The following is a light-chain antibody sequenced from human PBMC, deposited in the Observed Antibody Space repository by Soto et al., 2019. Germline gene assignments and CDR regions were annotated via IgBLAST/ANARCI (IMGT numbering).Light chain of an antibody. V-gene: IGKV3-20*01. Sequence: DIVLTQSPGTLSFSPGDSATLSCRGSQRISSNYLGWYQQKPRQAPRILIYAASSRATGIPDRFSGSGSGTDFTLTISRLEPEDFAVYYCQQYNNWPPITCGQGTRLEIK. CDR1: QRISSNY. CDR2: AAS. J-gene: IGKJ5*01. CDR3: QQYNNWPPIT.